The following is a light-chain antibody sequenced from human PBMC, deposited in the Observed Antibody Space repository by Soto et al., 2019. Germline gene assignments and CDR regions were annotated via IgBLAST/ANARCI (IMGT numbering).Light chain of an antibody. Sequence: QSVLTQTPSASGTPGQRVTISCSGSSSNIGSETVNWYQHLPGTAPKLLIYLNNQRPSGVPDRFSGSKSDTSASLAIRGLQSEDEADYYCATWDDRLKRVVVGGGTKLTVL. CDR1: SSNIGSET. V-gene: IGLV1-44*01. CDR3: ATWDDRLKRVV. CDR2: LNN. J-gene: IGLJ2*01.